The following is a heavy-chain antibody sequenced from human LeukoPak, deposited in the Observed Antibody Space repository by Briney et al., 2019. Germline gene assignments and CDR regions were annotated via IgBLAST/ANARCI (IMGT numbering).Heavy chain of an antibody. CDR1: GGNFSSYA. V-gene: IGHV1-69*04. J-gene: IGHJ4*02. CDR3: ARDRGRGSSRPNFDY. D-gene: IGHD6-13*01. CDR2: INPILGIA. Sequence: ASVKVSCKSSGGNFSSYAISWVRRAPGQGLEWMGGINPILGIANYAQKFQGRVTITADKSTSTAYVELSSLRSEDTAVYYCARDRGRGSSRPNFDYWGQGTLVTVSS.